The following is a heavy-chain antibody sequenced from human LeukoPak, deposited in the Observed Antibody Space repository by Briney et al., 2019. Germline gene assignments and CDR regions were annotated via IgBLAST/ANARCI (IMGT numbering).Heavy chain of an antibody. CDR2: IYYSGST. CDR3: ARHYDNLTGFFDY. CDR1: GGSISSSSYY. V-gene: IGHV4-39*01. D-gene: IGHD3-9*01. Sequence: PSETLSLTCTVSGGSISSSSYYWGWIRQPPGKGLEWIGSIYYSGSTYYNPSLKSRVTISVDTSKNQFSLKLSSVTAADTAVYYCARHYDNLTGFFDYWGQGTLVTVSS. J-gene: IGHJ4*02.